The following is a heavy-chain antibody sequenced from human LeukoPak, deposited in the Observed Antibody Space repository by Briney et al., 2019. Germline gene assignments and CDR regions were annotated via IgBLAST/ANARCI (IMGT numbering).Heavy chain of an antibody. J-gene: IGHJ4*02. CDR2: ISGSGGST. D-gene: IGHD3-22*01. CDR3: ANASAMIVVVSKHFDY. Sequence: GGSLRLSCAASGFTFSSYGMSWVRQAPGKGLEWVSAISGSGGSTYYADSVKGRFTISRDNSKNTLYLQMNSLRAEDTAVYYCANASAMIVVVSKHFDYWGQGTLVTVSS. V-gene: IGHV3-23*01. CDR1: GFTFSSYG.